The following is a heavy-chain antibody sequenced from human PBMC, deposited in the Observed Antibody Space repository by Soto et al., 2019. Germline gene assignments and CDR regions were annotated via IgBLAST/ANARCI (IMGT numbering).Heavy chain of an antibody. Sequence: QLQLQESGSGLVKPSQTLSLTCAVSGGSISSGGYSWSWIRQPPGKGLEWIGYIYHSGSTYYNPSLKSRVTISVDRSKNQFSLKLSSVTAADTAVYYCARDSRVGYDILTPYGMEVWGQGTTVTVSS. CDR1: GGSISSGGYS. V-gene: IGHV4-30-2*01. J-gene: IGHJ6*02. CDR2: IYHSGST. D-gene: IGHD3-9*01. CDR3: ARDSRVGYDILTPYGMEV.